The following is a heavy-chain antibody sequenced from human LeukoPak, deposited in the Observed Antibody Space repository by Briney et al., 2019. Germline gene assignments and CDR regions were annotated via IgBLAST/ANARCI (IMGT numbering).Heavy chain of an antibody. J-gene: IGHJ5*02. CDR3: ARVGIVLVTGSNWVDP. V-gene: IGHV4-39*07. CDR2: IYHSGST. CDR1: GASISSSDYY. D-gene: IGHD3-22*01. Sequence: SETLSLTCSVSGASISSSDYYWGWIRQPPGKGLEWIGTIYHSGSTYYNSSLKGRVTISVDTSKNQFSLQFNSVTAADTAVYYCARVGIVLVTGSNWVDPWGQGTLVTVSS.